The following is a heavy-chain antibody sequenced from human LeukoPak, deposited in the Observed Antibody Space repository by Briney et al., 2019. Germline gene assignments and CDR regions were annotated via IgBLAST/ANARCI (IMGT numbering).Heavy chain of an antibody. V-gene: IGHV3-21*01. J-gene: IGHJ4*02. CDR2: IFSSSTYI. Sequence: PGESLRLSCAASGFAFNTYSMNWVRQAPGKGLEWVSFIFSSSTYIYYTDSVKGRFTISRDNSKNTLYLQMNSLRAEDTAVYYCARDPRGRRFDYWGQGTLVTVSS. D-gene: IGHD3-10*01. CDR1: GFAFNTYS. CDR3: ARDPRGRRFDY.